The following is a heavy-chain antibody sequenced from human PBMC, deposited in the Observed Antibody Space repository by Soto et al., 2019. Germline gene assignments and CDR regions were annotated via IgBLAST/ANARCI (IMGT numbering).Heavy chain of an antibody. J-gene: IGHJ6*02. CDR3: AKDHITMISQTKLEGRYVMDV. Sequence: GGSLRLSCAASGFIFSSYAMSWVRQAPGKGLEWVSAISGSGGSTYYADSVKGRFTISRDNSKNTLYLRMNSLRAEDTAVYYCAKDHITMISQTKLEGRYVMDVWGQGTTVTVSS. CDR1: GFIFSSYA. D-gene: IGHD3-22*01. CDR2: ISGSGGST. V-gene: IGHV3-23*01.